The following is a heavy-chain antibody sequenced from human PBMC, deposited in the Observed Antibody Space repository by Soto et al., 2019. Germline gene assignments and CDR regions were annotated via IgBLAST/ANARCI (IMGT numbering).Heavy chain of an antibody. Sequence: QVQLVESGGGVVQPGRSLRLSCAASGFTFSSYGMHWVRQAPGKGLEWVAVIWYDGSNKYYADSVKGRFTISRDNSKNTLYLQMNSLRAEDTAVYYCARVCGRAYFGGDCYSCEAFDIWGQGTMVTVSS. V-gene: IGHV3-33*01. D-gene: IGHD2-21*02. CDR1: GFTFSSYG. J-gene: IGHJ3*02. CDR2: IWYDGSNK. CDR3: ARVCGRAYFGGDCYSCEAFDI.